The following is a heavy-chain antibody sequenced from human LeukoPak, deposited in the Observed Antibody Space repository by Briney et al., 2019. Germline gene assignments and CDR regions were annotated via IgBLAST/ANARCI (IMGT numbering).Heavy chain of an antibody. J-gene: IGHJ5*02. CDR2: MNPNSGNT. D-gene: IGHD2-8*02. CDR3: ARVVLGGGFDP. Sequence: ASVNVSYKASVYTFTIYDINWVRQATGQGLEWMGWMNPNSGNTGYAQKFQGRVTMTRNTSISTAYMELSSLRSEDTAVYYCARVVLGGGFDPWGQGTLVTVSS. V-gene: IGHV1-8*01. CDR1: VYTFTIYD.